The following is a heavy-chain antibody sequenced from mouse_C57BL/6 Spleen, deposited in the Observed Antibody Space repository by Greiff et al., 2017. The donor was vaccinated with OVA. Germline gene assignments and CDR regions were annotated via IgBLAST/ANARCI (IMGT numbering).Heavy chain of an antibody. CDR2: IDPETGGT. CDR1: GYTFTDYE. J-gene: IGHJ2*01. D-gene: IGHD2-1*01. Sequence: QVQLQQSGAELVRPGASVTLSCKASGYTFTDYEMHWVKQTPVHGLEWIGAIDPETGGTAYNQKFKGKAILTADKSSSTAYMELRSLTSEDSAVYYCTRRDGNYPSPYYFDYWGQGTTLTVSS. CDR3: TRRDGNYPSPYYFDY. V-gene: IGHV1-15*01.